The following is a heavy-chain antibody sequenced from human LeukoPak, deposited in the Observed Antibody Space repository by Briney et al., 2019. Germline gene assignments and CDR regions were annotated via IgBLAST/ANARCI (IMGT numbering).Heavy chain of an antibody. D-gene: IGHD5-18*01. Sequence: GASVKVCCKASGYAFTSYGISWVRQAPGQGLEWMGWISANNGNTSYAQKLQGRVTMTTDTSTSTAYMELRSLRADDTPVYYCARMGYSYGYDYWGQGTLVTVSS. CDR2: ISANNGNT. V-gene: IGHV1-18*04. CDR1: GYAFTSYG. J-gene: IGHJ4*02. CDR3: ARMGYSYGYDY.